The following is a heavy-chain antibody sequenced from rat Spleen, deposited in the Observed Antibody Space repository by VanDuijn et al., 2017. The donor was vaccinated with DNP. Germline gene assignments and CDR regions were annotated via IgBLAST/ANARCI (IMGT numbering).Heavy chain of an antibody. J-gene: IGHJ4*01. V-gene: IGHV2-6*01. Sequence: QVQLKESGPGLVQPSQTLSLTCTVSGFSLTSYTVSWVRQPPGKGLEWIAAISSGGSTYYNSALKSRLSISRDTSKSQVFLKMNSLQTEDTAMYFCARSYPGYAMDAWGQGTSVTVSS. D-gene: IGHD1-7*01. CDR2: ISSGGST. CDR1: GFSLTSYT. CDR3: ARSYPGYAMDA.